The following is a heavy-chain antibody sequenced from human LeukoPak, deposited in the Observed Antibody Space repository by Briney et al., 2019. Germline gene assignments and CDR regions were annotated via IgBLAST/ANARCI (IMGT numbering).Heavy chain of an antibody. CDR2: IIPIFGTA. D-gene: IGHD3-22*01. V-gene: IGHV1-69*01. Sequence: SVTVSCKASGGTFSSYAISWVRQAPGQGLEWMGGIIPIFGTANYAQKFQGRVTITADESTSTAYMELSSLRSEDTAVYYCARASKWLLSARGWYYYYGMDVWGQGTTVTVSS. CDR3: ARASKWLLSARGWYYYYGMDV. J-gene: IGHJ6*02. CDR1: GGTFSSYA.